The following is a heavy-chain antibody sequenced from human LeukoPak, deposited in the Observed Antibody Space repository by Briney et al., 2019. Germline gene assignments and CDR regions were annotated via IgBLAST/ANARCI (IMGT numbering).Heavy chain of an antibody. CDR2: IKQDGSEK. V-gene: IGHV3-7*01. CDR1: GFTFSSYW. Sequence: GGSLRLSCAASGFTFSSYWMSWVRQAPGKGLEWVANIKQDGSEKYYVDSVKGRFTISRDNAKNSLYLQMNSLRAEDTAVYYCARESNHGYNTYYYYYGMDVWGQGTTVTVSS. CDR3: ARESNHGYNTYYYYYGMDV. D-gene: IGHD5-24*01. J-gene: IGHJ6*02.